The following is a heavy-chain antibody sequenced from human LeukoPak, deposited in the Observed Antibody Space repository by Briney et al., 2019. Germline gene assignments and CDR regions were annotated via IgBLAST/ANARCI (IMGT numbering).Heavy chain of an antibody. V-gene: IGHV4-31*03. CDR2: IYYSGST. CDR1: GGSIISGGYY. Sequence: SETLSLTCTVSGGSIISGGYYWSWIRQHPGKGLEWIGYIYYSGSTYYNPSLKSRVTISVDTSKNQFSLKLSSVTAADTAVYYCARGVTYSTDFVYWGQDPLVTVSS. CDR3: ARGVTYSTDFVY. D-gene: IGHD6-13*01. J-gene: IGHJ4*02.